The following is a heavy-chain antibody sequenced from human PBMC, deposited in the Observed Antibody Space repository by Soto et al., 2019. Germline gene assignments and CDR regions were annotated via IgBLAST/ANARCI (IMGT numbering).Heavy chain of an antibody. D-gene: IGHD4-17*01. Sequence: GASVKVSCKASGYTFTSYGISWVRQAPGQGLEWMGWISAYNGNTNYAQKLQGRVTMTTDTSTSTAYMELRSLRSDDTAVYYCARDGPLTTVTTGGLVDYWGQGTLVTVS. V-gene: IGHV1-18*01. J-gene: IGHJ4*02. CDR3: ARDGPLTTVTTGGLVDY. CDR1: GYTFTSYG. CDR2: ISAYNGNT.